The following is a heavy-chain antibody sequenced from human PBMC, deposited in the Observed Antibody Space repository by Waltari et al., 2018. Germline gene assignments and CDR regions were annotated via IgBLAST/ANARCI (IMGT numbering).Heavy chain of an antibody. CDR1: GGSISSSSYY. D-gene: IGHD2-2*03. J-gene: IGHJ5*02. CDR2: IYYSGST. V-gene: IGHV4-39*01. Sequence: QLQLQESGPGLVKPSETLSLTCTVSGGSISSSSYYWGWIRQPPGKGLEWIGSIYYSGSTYYTPAVNSRVTISVDTSKNQFSRKLSSVTSADTAVYYCARGDPGGYCSSTSCVNWFDPWGQGTLVTVSS. CDR3: ARGDPGGYCSSTSCVNWFDP.